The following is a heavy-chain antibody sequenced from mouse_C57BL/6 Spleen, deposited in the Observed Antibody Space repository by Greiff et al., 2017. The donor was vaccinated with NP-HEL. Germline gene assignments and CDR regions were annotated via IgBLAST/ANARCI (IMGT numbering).Heavy chain of an antibody. Sequence: QVQLKQPGAELVKPGASVKLSCKASGYTFTSYWMHWVKQRPGQGLEWIGMIHPNSGSTNYNEKFKSKATLTVDKSSSTAYMQLSSLTSEDSAVYYCARSSPVVGPYYFDYWGQGTTLTVSS. J-gene: IGHJ2*01. D-gene: IGHD1-1*01. CDR2: IHPNSGST. CDR1: GYTFTSYW. V-gene: IGHV1-64*01. CDR3: ARSSPVVGPYYFDY.